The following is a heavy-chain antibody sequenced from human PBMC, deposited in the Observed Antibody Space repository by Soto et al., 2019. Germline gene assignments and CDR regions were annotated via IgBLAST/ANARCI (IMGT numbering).Heavy chain of an antibody. J-gene: IGHJ4*02. D-gene: IGHD6-19*01. Sequence: EVQLGESGGGLIQPGGSLRLSCAASGFTVSSKYMTWVRQAPGKGLEWVSVIYGGSATYYADSVKGRFTISRDNSKNTLYLQMNSLRVEHTAVYYCVQTTGWPGFDFWGQGTLVTVSS. V-gene: IGHV3-53*01. CDR3: VQTTGWPGFDF. CDR2: IYGGSAT. CDR1: GFTVSSKY.